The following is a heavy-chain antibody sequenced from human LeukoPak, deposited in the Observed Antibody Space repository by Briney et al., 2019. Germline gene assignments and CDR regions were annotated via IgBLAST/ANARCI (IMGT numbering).Heavy chain of an antibody. CDR2: IYYSGST. J-gene: IGHJ6*03. Sequence: SETLSLTCTVSGGSISSSSYYWGWIRQPPGKGLEWIGSIYYSGSTYYNPSLKSRVTISVDTSKNQFSLKLSSVTAADTAVYYCARHRAVAGTPFYYYYYYMDVWGKGTTVTISS. D-gene: IGHD6-19*01. CDR1: GGSISSSSYY. V-gene: IGHV4-39*01. CDR3: ARHRAVAGTPFYYYYYYMDV.